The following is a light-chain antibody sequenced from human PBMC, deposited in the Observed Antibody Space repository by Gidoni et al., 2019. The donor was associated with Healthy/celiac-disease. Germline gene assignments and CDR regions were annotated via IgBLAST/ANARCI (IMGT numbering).Light chain of an antibody. CDR2: DDS. CDR3: QVWDSSSDPHYV. CDR1: NIGSKR. V-gene: IGLV3-21*02. Sequence: SYVLTQPPSVSVAPGQTARIPCGGNNIGSKRGHWYQQKPGQGPVLVVYDDSDRPSGIPERFSGSNSGNTATLTISRVEAGDEADYYCQVWDSSSDPHYVFGTGTKVTVL. J-gene: IGLJ1*01.